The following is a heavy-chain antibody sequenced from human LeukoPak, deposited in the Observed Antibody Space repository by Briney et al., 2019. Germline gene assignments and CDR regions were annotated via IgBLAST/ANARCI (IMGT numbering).Heavy chain of an antibody. Sequence: PGGSLRLSCAASGFTFDDDAMHWVRQAPGKGLEWVSGISWNSGSIGYADSVKGRFTISRDNAKNSLYLQMNSLRAEDTALYYCAKDNDDSSGFDYWGQGTLVTVSS. D-gene: IGHD3-22*01. CDR2: ISWNSGSI. CDR1: GFTFDDDA. CDR3: AKDNDDSSGFDY. J-gene: IGHJ4*02. V-gene: IGHV3-9*01.